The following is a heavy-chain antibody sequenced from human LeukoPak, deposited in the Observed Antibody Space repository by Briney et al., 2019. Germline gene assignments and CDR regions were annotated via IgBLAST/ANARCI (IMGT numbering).Heavy chain of an antibody. V-gene: IGHV4-59*01. Sequence: SETLSLTCTVSDDSISDYYRGWIRQPPGKGLEWIGYFYNSGRSTYNPSLKSRVTISADTSKNHFSLKLNSVTTADTAVYYCTRESGYSSGYDAFDIWGQGTMVTVSS. D-gene: IGHD6-19*01. CDR2: FYNSGRS. J-gene: IGHJ3*02. CDR1: DDSISDYY. CDR3: TRESGYSSGYDAFDI.